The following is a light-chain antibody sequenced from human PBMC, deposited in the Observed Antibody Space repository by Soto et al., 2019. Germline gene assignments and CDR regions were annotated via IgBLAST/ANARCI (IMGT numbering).Light chain of an antibody. V-gene: IGKV3-20*01. CDR2: GAS. CDR3: QQDYSSPWT. Sequence: EIVMTQSPGTLSLSPGERATLSCRASQSVSSSYLGWYQQKVGQAPRLLIYGASSRATGIPDRFSGSGSGTDFTLTISRLEPEDFAAYYCQQDYSSPWTFGQGTKVEIK. CDR1: QSVSSSY. J-gene: IGKJ1*01.